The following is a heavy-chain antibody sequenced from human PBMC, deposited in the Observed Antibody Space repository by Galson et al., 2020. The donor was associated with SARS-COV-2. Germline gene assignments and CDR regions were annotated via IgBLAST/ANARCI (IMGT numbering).Heavy chain of an antibody. V-gene: IGHV6-1*01. CDR1: GDSVPSNSAA. D-gene: IGHD1-20*01. CDR2: TYHRSKWYN. CDR3: ARALLTGINILYYHGMDV. Sequence: SQTLSLTCAISGDSVPSNSAAWNWNRQSPSRGLEWLGRTYHRSKWYNDYAVSVKSRITINADTSKNQFSLQLNSVTPEDTAVYYCARALLTGINILYYHGMDVWGQGTTVTVSS. J-gene: IGHJ6*02.